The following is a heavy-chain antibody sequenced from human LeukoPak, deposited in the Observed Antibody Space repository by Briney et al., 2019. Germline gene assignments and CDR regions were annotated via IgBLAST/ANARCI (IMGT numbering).Heavy chain of an antibody. J-gene: IGHJ6*03. CDR1: GGTFSSYA. D-gene: IGHD3-16*01. CDR2: IIPILGIA. V-gene: IGHV1-69*04. CDR3: ATDSVRRLGYYMDV. Sequence: ASVKVSCKASGGTFSSYAISWVRQAPGQGLEWMGRIIPILGIANYAQKFQGSVTITADKSTSTAYMELSSLRSEDTAVYYCATDSVRRLGYYMDVWGKGTTVTVSS.